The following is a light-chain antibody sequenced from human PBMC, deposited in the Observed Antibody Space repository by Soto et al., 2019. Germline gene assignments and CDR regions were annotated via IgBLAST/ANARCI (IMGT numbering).Light chain of an antibody. V-gene: IGKV2-28*01. CDR1: QSLLQTNGYTY. CDR2: LTS. J-gene: IGKJ1*01. Sequence: DIVMTQSPLSLPVTPGEPASISCRSSQSLLQTNGYTYLDWYLQKPGQSPQLLIYLTSIRASGVPERFSGSGSGTEFTLKISKVEAEDVGVYYCMQSLQTPPWTFGPGTKVEFK. CDR3: MQSLQTPPWT.